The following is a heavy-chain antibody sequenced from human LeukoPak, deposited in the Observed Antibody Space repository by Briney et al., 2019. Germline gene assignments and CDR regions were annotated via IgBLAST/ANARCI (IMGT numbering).Heavy chain of an antibody. CDR3: AKDMSVRYYYGMDV. CDR2: ISGDGGST. Sequence: GGSLRLSCTTSGFTFGDYAMSWVRQAPGKGLEWVSLISGDGGSTYYADSVKGRFTISRGNSKNSLYLQMNSLRTEDTALYYCAKDMSVRYYYGMDVWGQGTTVTVSS. J-gene: IGHJ6*02. D-gene: IGHD3-10*02. CDR1: GFTFGDYA. V-gene: IGHV3-43*02.